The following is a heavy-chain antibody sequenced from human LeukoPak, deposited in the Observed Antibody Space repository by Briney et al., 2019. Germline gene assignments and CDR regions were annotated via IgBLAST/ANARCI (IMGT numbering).Heavy chain of an antibody. CDR3: ARRHYDFWSGSGPFDY. Sequence: GSLRLSCAASGFTFSSYAMNWIRQPPGKGLEWIGEINHSGSTNYNPSLKSRATISVDTSKNQFSLKLSSVTAADTAVYYCARRHYDFWSGSGPFDYWGQGTLVTVSS. V-gene: IGHV4-34*01. J-gene: IGHJ4*02. CDR1: GFTFSSYA. D-gene: IGHD3-3*01. CDR2: INHSGST.